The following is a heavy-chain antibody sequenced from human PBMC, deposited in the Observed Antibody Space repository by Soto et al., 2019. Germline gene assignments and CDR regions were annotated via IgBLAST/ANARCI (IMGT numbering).Heavy chain of an antibody. J-gene: IGHJ6*02. CDR1: GGTFSSYA. V-gene: IGHV1-69*13. CDR2: IIPIFGTA. D-gene: IGHD3-3*01. CDR3: ARSGPDFWSGYYLTEGYYYGMDV. Sequence: SVKVSCKASGGTFSSYAISWVRQASGQGLEWMGGIIPIFGTANYAQKFQGRVTITADESTSTAYMELSSLRSEDTAVYYCARSGPDFWSGYYLTEGYYYGMDVWGQGTTVTVSS.